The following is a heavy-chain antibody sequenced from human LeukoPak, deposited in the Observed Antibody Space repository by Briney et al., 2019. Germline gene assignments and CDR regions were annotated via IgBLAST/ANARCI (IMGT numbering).Heavy chain of an antibody. D-gene: IGHD2-2*01. CDR1: GGSFSGYY. V-gene: IGHV4-34*01. CDR3: ARGNCSSTSCYLSNWFDH. J-gene: IGHJ5*02. Sequence: SETLSLTCAVYGGSFSGYYWSWIRQPPGKGLEWIGEINHSGSTNYNPSLKSRVTISVDTSKNQFSLKLSSVTAADTAVYYCARGNCSSTSCYLSNWFDHWGQGTLVTVSS. CDR2: INHSGST.